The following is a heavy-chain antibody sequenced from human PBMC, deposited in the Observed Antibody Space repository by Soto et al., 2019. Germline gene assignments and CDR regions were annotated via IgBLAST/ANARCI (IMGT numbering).Heavy chain of an antibody. V-gene: IGHV3-30*18. J-gene: IGHJ6*02. CDR2: ISYDGSNK. CDR3: AKDRIVLRRMSYYYGMDV. CDR1: GFTSSSYG. D-gene: IGHD3-22*01. Sequence: QVQLVESGGGVVQPGRSLRLSCAASGFTSSSYGMHWVRQAPGKGLEWVAVISYDGSNKYYADSVKGRFTISRDNPKNTLDLQMNSLRAEDTAVYYCAKDRIVLRRMSYYYGMDVWGQGTTVTVSS.